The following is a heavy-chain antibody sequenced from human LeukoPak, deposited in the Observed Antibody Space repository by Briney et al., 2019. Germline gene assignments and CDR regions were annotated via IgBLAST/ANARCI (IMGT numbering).Heavy chain of an antibody. J-gene: IGHJ6*02. CDR2: ISGNGDST. V-gene: IGHV3-23*01. D-gene: IGHD4-17*01. CDR1: GFTFSSYA. CDR3: ARDQGYGDYAHYYYGMDV. Sequence: GGSLRLSCAASGFTFSSYAMSWVRQAPGKGLEWVSAISGNGDSTYYADSVKGRFTISRDNSKNTLYLQMNSLRAEDTAVYYCARDQGYGDYAHYYYGMDVWGQGTTVTVSS.